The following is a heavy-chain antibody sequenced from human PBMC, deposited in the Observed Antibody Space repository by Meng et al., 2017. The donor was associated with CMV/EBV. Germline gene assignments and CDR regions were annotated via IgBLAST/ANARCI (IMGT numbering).Heavy chain of an antibody. CDR1: GFTVSSNY. V-gene: IGHV3-53*01. D-gene: IGHD3-3*01. CDR3: ARVSYDFWSAVRGYYYYGMDI. Sequence: GGSLRLSCAASGFTVSSNYMSWVRQAPGKGLEWVSVIYSGSSTYYADSVKGRFTISRDNSKNTLYLQMNSLRAEDTAVYYCARVSYDFWSAVRGYYYYGMDIWGQGTTVTVSS. J-gene: IGHJ6*02. CDR2: IYSGSST.